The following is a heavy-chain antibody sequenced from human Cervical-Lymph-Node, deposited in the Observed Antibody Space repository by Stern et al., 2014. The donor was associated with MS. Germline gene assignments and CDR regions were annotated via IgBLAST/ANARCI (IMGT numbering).Heavy chain of an antibody. D-gene: IGHD2-15*01. Sequence: QITLKESGPTLVKPTQTLTLTCTFSGFSLSTRGVGVGWIRQPPGKALEGLGLIYWDDDKRYSPSLKSRLTITKDTSKNQVVLIMTNMDPVDTATYYCAHGIVVDYYFDHWGRGTLVTVSS. J-gene: IGHJ4*02. V-gene: IGHV2-5*02. CDR1: GFSLSTRGVG. CDR3: AHGIVVDYYFDH. CDR2: IYWDDDK.